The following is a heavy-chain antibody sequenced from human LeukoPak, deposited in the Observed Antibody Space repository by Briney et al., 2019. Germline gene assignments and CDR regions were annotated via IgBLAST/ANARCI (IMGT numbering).Heavy chain of an antibody. D-gene: IGHD3-22*01. CDR3: AKDRSDYYDSSGYYYDY. Sequence: PGGSLRLSCAASGFTVSSNYMSWVRQAPGKGLEWVSAICGSGDSTYYAHSVKGRFTISRDNSKNTLYLQMNSLRAEDTAVYYCAKDRSDYYDSSGYYYDYWGQGTLVTVSS. CDR2: ICGSGDST. V-gene: IGHV3-23*01. J-gene: IGHJ4*02. CDR1: GFTVSSNY.